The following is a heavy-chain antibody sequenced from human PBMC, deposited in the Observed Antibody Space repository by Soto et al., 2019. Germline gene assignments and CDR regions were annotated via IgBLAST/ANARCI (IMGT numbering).Heavy chain of an antibody. CDR2: FDPEDGET. CDR3: ATKVVETDYYDSSGYYHNWFDP. V-gene: IGHV1-24*01. Sequence: APVKVSGKVSGYTLPELSMHWVRQAPGKGLEWMGGFDPEDGETNYAKKFQGRVTMTEDKSPDTAYMEPSSLRSEDTAVYYCATKVVETDYYDSSGYYHNWFDPWGQGTMVTVSS. J-gene: IGHJ5*02. D-gene: IGHD3-22*01. CDR1: GYTLPELS.